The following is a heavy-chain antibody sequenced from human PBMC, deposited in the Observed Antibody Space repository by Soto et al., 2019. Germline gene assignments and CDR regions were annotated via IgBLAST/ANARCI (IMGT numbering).Heavy chain of an antibody. CDR3: AKIQWLVVGIFDY. D-gene: IGHD6-19*01. CDR2: ISGSGGST. CDR1: GFTFSSYA. V-gene: IGHV3-23*01. J-gene: IGHJ4*02. Sequence: PVGSLRLSCAASGFTFSSYAMSWVRQAPGKGLEWVSAISGSGGSTYYADSVKGRFTISRDNSKNTLYLQMNSLRAEDTAVYYCAKIQWLVVGIFDYCGQRTLVTVSS.